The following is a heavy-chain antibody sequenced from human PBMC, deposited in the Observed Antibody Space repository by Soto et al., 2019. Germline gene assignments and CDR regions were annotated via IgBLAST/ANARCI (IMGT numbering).Heavy chain of an antibody. CDR1: GYTFTIYD. V-gene: IGHV1-8*01. CDR2: MNPNSGNT. CDR3: ATAMVGVPTAAFDI. D-gene: IGHD1-26*01. Sequence: SVKVSCKASGYTFTIYDINCVLQSTLQGLDWMGWMNPNSGNTGYAQKFQGRVTMTRNTSISTAYMELSSLRSEDTAVYYCATAMVGVPTAAFDIWGQGTMVTVSS. J-gene: IGHJ3*02.